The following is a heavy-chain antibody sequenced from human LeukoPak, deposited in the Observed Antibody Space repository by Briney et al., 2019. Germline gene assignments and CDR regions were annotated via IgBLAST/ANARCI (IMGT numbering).Heavy chain of an antibody. Sequence: SETLSLTCAVYGGSFSGYYWSWLRQPPGKGLEWVGEINHSGSTNYNPSLKSRVTISVDTSKNQFSLKLSSVTAADTAVYYCAKWGGSGSSYYYYYYGMNVWGKGTTVTVSS. CDR2: INHSGST. CDR1: GGSFSGYY. CDR3: AKWGGSGSSYYYYYYGMNV. V-gene: IGHV4-34*01. J-gene: IGHJ6*04. D-gene: IGHD3-10*01.